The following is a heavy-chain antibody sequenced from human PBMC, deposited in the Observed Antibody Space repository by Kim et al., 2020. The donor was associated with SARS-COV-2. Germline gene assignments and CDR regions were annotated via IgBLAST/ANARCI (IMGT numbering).Heavy chain of an antibody. J-gene: IGHJ4*02. CDR2: NP. Sequence: NPTYAKAFTGRFVFSLDTSVSTAYLQVSSLKAEDTAVYFCARDSSGYFDSWGQGTLVTVSS. D-gene: IGHD2-8*02. V-gene: IGHV7-4-1*02. CDR3: ARDSSGYFDS.